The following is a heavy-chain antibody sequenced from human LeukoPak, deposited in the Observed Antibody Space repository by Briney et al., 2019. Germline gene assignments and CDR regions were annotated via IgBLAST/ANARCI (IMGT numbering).Heavy chain of an antibody. V-gene: IGHV3-21*01. J-gene: IGHJ5*02. D-gene: IGHD4-11*01. CDR2: ISRSSGYI. CDR1: GFTFSSYN. CDR3: ARATVSGFDP. Sequence: GGSLRLSCAASGFTFSSYNMNWVRQAPGKGLEWVSSISRSSGYIYYADSLKGRFTISRDNAKNSLYLQMNSLRAEDTAVYYCARATVSGFDPWGQGTLVTVSS.